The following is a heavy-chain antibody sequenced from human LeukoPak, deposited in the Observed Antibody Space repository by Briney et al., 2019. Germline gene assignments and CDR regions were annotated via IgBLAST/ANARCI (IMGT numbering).Heavy chain of an antibody. D-gene: IGHD3-10*01. J-gene: IGHJ4*01. CDR3: ARDLSPDYYGSGSYSSPTDY. CDR1: GYTFANYG. CDR2: TNPFNGNT. V-gene: IGHV1-18*01. Sequence: ASVKVSCKASGYTFANYGIGWVRQAPGQGLEWMGWTNPFNGNTNNAQNFQGRVTVTTDTSTSTAYMELRSLRSDDTAVYYCARDLSPDYYGSGSYSSPTDYWGQGTLVIVSS.